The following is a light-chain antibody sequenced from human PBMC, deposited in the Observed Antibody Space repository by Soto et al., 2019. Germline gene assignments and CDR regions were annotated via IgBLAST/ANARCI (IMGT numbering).Light chain of an antibody. CDR3: MQALLTPRFT. CDR1: QSLLHSNGYNY. Sequence: DIVMTQSPLSLPVTPGEPASISCRSSQSLLHSNGYNYLDWYLQKPGQSPQLLIYLGSNRASGVPDRFSGSGSGTDFTLKISRVEAEDVGVYYCMQALLTPRFTFRPGTKVDIK. J-gene: IGKJ3*01. CDR2: LGS. V-gene: IGKV2-28*01.